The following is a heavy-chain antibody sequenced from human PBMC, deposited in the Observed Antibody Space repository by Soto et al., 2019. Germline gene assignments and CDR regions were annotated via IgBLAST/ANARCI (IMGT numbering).Heavy chain of an antibody. CDR1: GYTFTSYG. CDR3: GRMAVPAAIGFSDY. J-gene: IGHJ4*02. V-gene: IGHV1-18*01. D-gene: IGHD2-2*01. Sequence: QVQLVQSGAEVKKPGASVKVSCKASGYTFTSYGISWVRQAPGQGLEWMGWISAYNGNTNYAQKLQGRVTMTTDTSTRTAYMMLRSMRADDTAVYNCGRMAVPAAIGFSDYWGQGTLVTVSS. CDR2: ISAYNGNT.